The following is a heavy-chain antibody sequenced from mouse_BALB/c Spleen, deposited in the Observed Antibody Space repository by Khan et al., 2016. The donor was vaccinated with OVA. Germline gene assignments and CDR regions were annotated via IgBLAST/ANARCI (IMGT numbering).Heavy chain of an antibody. J-gene: IGHJ2*01. CDR2: IYPFNDVT. D-gene: IGHD2-14*01. CDR3: ARNYRYDGDFDD. CDR1: GFTFTSSV. V-gene: IGHV1S136*01. Sequence: VQLQQSGPELVKPGASLKLSCTASGFTFTSSVIHWVRQKPGQGLEWIGYIYPFNDVTKYNAKFEGKATLTSDKSSSTSYMELSSLTSEDSAVYYCARNYRYDGDFDDWGPGTTLTVSS.